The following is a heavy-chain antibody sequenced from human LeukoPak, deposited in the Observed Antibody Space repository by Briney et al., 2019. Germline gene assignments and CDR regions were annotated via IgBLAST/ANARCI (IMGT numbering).Heavy chain of an antibody. CDR3: AKDRIVVVPAAKFDY. CDR1: GFTFSSYA. J-gene: IGHJ4*02. Sequence: PGGSLRLSCAAFGFTFSSYAMHWVRQAPGKGLEYVSAISSNGGSTYYANSVRGRFTISRDNSKNTLYLQMDSLRAEDTAVYYCAKDRIVVVPAAKFDYWGQGTLVTVSS. D-gene: IGHD2-2*01. CDR2: ISSNGGST. V-gene: IGHV3-64*01.